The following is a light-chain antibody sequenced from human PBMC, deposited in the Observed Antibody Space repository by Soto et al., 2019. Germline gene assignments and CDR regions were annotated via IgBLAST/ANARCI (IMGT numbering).Light chain of an antibody. CDR3: HHDNNWPLA. CDR1: QSISAN. V-gene: IGKV3-15*01. CDR2: DAS. J-gene: IGKJ4*01. Sequence: EIVMTQSPATLSVSPGDRATLSCRASQSISANLAWYQQKPGQAPRLLVYDASTRATDFPDRFSGSGSGTEFTLTITSLQSDDSATYYGHHDNNWPLAFGGGTKVESK.